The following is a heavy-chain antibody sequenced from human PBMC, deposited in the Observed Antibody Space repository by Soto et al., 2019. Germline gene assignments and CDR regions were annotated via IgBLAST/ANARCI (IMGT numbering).Heavy chain of an antibody. D-gene: IGHD3-10*01. CDR2: INHLETT. V-gene: IGHV4-30-2*01. CDR3: ARGGGFDSFDY. Sequence: QLQLQMSGSGLVKPSQTLSLTCTVSGASITYGAYSWSWIRQTPGKGLEWIGYINHLETTFYNPSFESRLTLSIDRTKNQFSLNLKSLSAADRAVYFCARGGGFDSFDYWGQRILVTVSS. CDR1: GASITYGAYS. J-gene: IGHJ4*02.